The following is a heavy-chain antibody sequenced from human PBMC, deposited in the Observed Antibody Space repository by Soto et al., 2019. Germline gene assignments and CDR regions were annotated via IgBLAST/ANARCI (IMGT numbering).Heavy chain of an antibody. Sequence: SVKVSSKASGGTFSSYAMSWVRQAPGQGLEWMGGIIPIFGTANYAQKFQGRVTITADESPSTAYMELSSLRSEDTAVYYCARQDCSSTSCQSPLLDYWGQGTLVTVSS. V-gene: IGHV1-69*13. CDR1: GGTFSSYA. CDR3: ARQDCSSTSCQSPLLDY. CDR2: IIPIFGTA. J-gene: IGHJ4*02. D-gene: IGHD2-2*01.